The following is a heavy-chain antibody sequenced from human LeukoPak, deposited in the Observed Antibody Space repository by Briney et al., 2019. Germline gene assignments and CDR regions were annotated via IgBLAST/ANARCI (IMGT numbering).Heavy chain of an antibody. CDR1: GGSISNYY. CDR2: IYYSGST. J-gene: IGHJ4*02. Sequence: PSETLSLTCTVSGGSISNYYWSWIRQPPGKGLEWIGYIYYSGSTNYNPSLKSRVTISVDTSKNQFSLKLTSVTAADTAVYYCARRTWGAADYFDYWGQGTLVTVSS. D-gene: IGHD6-13*01. CDR3: ARRTWGAADYFDY. V-gene: IGHV4-59*01.